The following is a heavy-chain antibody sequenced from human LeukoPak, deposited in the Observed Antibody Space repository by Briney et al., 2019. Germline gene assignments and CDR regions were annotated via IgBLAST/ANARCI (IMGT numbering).Heavy chain of an antibody. Sequence: ASETLSLTCAVYGGSFSGYYWSWIRQPPGKGLVWIGGINHSGSTNYNPSLKSRVTISVDTSKNQFSLKLSSVTAADTAVYYCASGPNSNHWGQGTLVTVSS. D-gene: IGHD4/OR15-4a*01. CDR3: ASGPNSNH. J-gene: IGHJ5*02. CDR1: GGSFSGYY. V-gene: IGHV4-34*01. CDR2: INHSGST.